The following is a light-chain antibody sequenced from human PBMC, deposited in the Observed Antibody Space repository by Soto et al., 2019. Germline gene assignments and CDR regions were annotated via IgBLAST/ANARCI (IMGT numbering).Light chain of an antibody. J-gene: IGKJ3*01. V-gene: IGKV3-20*01. CDR2: GAS. Sequence: EIVLMQSPDTLSLSPGERATLSCRASETISNHYIAWYQQKPGQAPRLLIFGASTRATGIPDRFSGSWSGTDFTLTISRLEPEDFAVYYCQNFGDSPFTFGPGTKVNNK. CDR3: QNFGDSPFT. CDR1: ETISNHY.